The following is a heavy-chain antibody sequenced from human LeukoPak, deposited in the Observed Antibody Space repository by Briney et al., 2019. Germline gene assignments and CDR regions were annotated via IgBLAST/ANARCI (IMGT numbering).Heavy chain of an antibody. D-gene: IGHD2-2*01. CDR2: INQGGSEK. Sequence: GGPLRLSCTASGFNFPGYLMSWVRKAPGKGLEWVANINQGGSEKYYVDSVKGRFTISRDNTKNSLYLQMDSLRAEDTAVYYCAREISRTWYYWGQGTLVTVSS. J-gene: IGHJ4*02. CDR1: GFNFPGYL. CDR3: AREISRTWYY. V-gene: IGHV3-7*01.